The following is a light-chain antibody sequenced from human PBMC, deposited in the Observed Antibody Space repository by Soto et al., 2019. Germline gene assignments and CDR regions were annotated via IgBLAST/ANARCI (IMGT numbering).Light chain of an antibody. V-gene: IGLV2-11*01. CDR1: SNNVGGYNY. Sequence: QSALTQPRSVSGSPGQSVTISCTGASNNVGGYNYVSWYQHHPGKVPQLIIYDVTKRPSGVPDRFSGSKSGNTASLTISGLQVEDEADYYCCSYAETYTWIFGGGTKLTVL. J-gene: IGLJ2*01. CDR2: DVT. CDR3: CSYAETYTWI.